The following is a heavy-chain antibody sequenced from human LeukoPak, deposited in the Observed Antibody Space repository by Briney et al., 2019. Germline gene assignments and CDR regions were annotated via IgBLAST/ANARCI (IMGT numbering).Heavy chain of an antibody. D-gene: IGHD6-19*01. Sequence: GGSLRLSCAASGITFSSYAMSWVRQAPGKGLEWVSGISGSGGSTYYADFVKGRFTISRDNSKNTLYLQMNSLRAEDTAVYYCAKDVRVSGWYVFDYWGQGTLVTVSS. CDR2: ISGSGGST. CDR3: AKDVRVSGWYVFDY. CDR1: GITFSSYA. V-gene: IGHV3-23*01. J-gene: IGHJ4*02.